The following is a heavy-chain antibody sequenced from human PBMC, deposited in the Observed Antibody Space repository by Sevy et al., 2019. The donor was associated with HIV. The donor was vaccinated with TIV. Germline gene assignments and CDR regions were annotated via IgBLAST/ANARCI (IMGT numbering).Heavy chain of an antibody. J-gene: IGHJ4*02. Sequence: GGSLRLSCAASGFLFSSYGMHWVRQAPGKGLEWVALISSDGNNIDYGDSVRGRCTISRDSSKNTVVLQMSGLTIEDTDGYYCARERLLALDYWGQGALVTVSS. CDR2: ISSDGNNI. CDR1: GFLFSSYG. CDR3: ARERLLALDY. D-gene: IGHD3-10*01. V-gene: IGHV3-30*19.